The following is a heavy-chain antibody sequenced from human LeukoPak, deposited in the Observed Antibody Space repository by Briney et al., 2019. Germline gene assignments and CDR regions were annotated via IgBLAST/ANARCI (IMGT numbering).Heavy chain of an antibody. V-gene: IGHV4-38-2*02. J-gene: IGHJ5*02. CDR1: GYSISSGYY. CDR2: IYNSGST. D-gene: IGHD2-2*01. Sequence: PETLSLTCTVSGYSISSGYYWGWIRQSQGKGREWIGSIYNSGSTYYNPSLKSRVTISIDTTTKQLCLKLSSVTAADTAVYYCAREYRSSRCLNWFDPWGQGTLVTVSS. CDR3: AREYRSSRCLNWFDP.